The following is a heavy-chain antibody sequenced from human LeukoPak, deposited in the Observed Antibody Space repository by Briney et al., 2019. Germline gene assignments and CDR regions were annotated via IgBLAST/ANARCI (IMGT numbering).Heavy chain of an antibody. CDR2: IKQDGSEK. Sequence: GGSLRLSCAASGFTFSSYWMSWVRQAPGKGLEWVANIKQDGSEKYYVDSVKGRFTISRDNAKNSLYLQMNSLRAEDTAVYYCARETLYCSSTSCYKYYYYYGMDAWGQGTTVTVSS. CDR3: ARETLYCSSTSCYKYYYYYGMDA. D-gene: IGHD2-2*02. V-gene: IGHV3-7*01. CDR1: GFTFSSYW. J-gene: IGHJ6*02.